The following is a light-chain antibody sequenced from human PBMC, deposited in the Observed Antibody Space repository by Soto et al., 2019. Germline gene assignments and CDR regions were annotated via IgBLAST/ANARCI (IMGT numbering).Light chain of an antibody. J-gene: IGLJ2*01. CDR2: SNN. CDR3: ASWDDRLGAVI. Sequence: QSALTQPPSASGTPGQTVTISCSGSSSNIGGTNYAYWYQQLPGAAPKLLMHSNNLRPSGVPERISGSKFGTAASLAISGLRSEDEAVYYCASWDDRLGAVIFGGGTKLTVL. CDR1: SSNIGGTNY. V-gene: IGLV1-47*02.